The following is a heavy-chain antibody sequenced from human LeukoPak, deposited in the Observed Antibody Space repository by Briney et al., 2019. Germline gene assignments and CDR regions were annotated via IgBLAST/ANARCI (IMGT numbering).Heavy chain of an antibody. CDR1: GYTFTGYY. D-gene: IGHD1-26*01. CDR2: INPNSGGT. J-gene: IGHJ4*02. CDR3: ARDSWRSGRYYANY. Sequence: ASVKVSCKASGYTFTGYYMHWVRQAPGQGLEWMGWINPNSGGTNYAQKFQGRVTMTRDTSISTAYMELSRLRSDDTAVYYCARDSWRSGRYYANYWGQGTLVTVSS. V-gene: IGHV1-2*02.